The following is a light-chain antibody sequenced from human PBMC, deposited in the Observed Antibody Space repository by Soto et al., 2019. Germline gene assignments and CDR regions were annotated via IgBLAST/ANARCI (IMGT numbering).Light chain of an antibody. CDR3: SAWDDSLLNYV. CDR2: SSD. J-gene: IGLJ1*01. V-gene: IGLV1-44*01. CDR1: ISNIGRNS. Sequence: QAVVTQPPSASGTPGQRVTISCSGSISNIGRNSVNWYQQLPGTAPKLLIYSSDQRPSGVPDRFSGSKSGTSASLAISGLQSEDEADYYCSAWDDSLLNYVFGSGTKLTVL.